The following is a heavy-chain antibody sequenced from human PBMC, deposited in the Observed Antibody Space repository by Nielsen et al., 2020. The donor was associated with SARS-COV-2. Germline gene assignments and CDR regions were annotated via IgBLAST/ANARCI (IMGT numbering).Heavy chain of an antibody. D-gene: IGHD3-16*01. V-gene: IGHV4-30-2*01. CDR2: IYHIGRT. CDR1: RGSISICGYS. CDR3: ARGGRITFGGADDAFDI. Sequence: HTPSLTLSVSRGSISICGYSWSSIRQPPGKGLEWIGYIYHIGRTYYNPSLKSRVTISVDRSKNQFSLKLSSVTAADTAVYYCARGGRITFGGADDAFDIWGQGTMVTVSS. J-gene: IGHJ3*02.